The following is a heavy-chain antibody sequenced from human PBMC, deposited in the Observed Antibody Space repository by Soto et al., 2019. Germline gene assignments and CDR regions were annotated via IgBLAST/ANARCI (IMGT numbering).Heavy chain of an antibody. Sequence: PGGSLRLSCAASGFTFSSYGMHWVRQAPGKGLEWVAVIWYDGSNKYYAESVKGRFTISRDNSKNTLYLQMNSLIAEDTAVYYCARDMPLSSGFGSFGMDVWGQGTTVTVSS. J-gene: IGHJ6*02. CDR2: IWYDGSNK. D-gene: IGHD6-19*01. V-gene: IGHV3-33*01. CDR3: ARDMPLSSGFGSFGMDV. CDR1: GFTFSSYG.